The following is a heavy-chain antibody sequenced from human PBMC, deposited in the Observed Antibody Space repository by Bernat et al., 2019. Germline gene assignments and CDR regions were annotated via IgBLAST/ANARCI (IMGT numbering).Heavy chain of an antibody. CDR3: AKGVQQWLRVSGFDP. D-gene: IGHD6-19*01. Sequence: QVQLVESGGGVVQPGRSLRLSCAASGFTFSSYGMHWVRQAPGKGLEWVAVISYDGSNKYYADSVKGRFTISRDNSKNTLYLQMNSLRAEDTAVYYCAKGVQQWLRVSGFDPWGQGTMVTVSS. CDR1: GFTFSSYG. V-gene: IGHV3-30*18. CDR2: ISYDGSNK. J-gene: IGHJ5*02.